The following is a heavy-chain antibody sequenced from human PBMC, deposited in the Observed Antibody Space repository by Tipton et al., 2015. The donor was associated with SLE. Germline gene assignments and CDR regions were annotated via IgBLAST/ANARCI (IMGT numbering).Heavy chain of an antibody. Sequence: SLRLSCTTSGFTFSSYEMNWVRQAPGKGLEWVSYISSSGSTIYYADSVKGRFTISRDNAKNSLYLQMNSLRAEDTAVYYCASLDNRSPVLEWGQGTVVTVSS. D-gene: IGHD1-1*01. CDR1: GFTFSSYE. CDR3: ASLDNRSPVLE. CDR2: ISSSGSTI. J-gene: IGHJ4*02. V-gene: IGHV3-48*03.